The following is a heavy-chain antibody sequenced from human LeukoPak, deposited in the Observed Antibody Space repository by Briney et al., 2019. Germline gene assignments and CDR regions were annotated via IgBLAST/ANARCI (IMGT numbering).Heavy chain of an antibody. V-gene: IGHV4-34*01. Sequence: SETLSLTCAVYGGSFSGYYWSWIRQPPGKGLEWIGEINHSGSTNYNPSLKSRVTISVDTSKNQFSLKLSSVTAADTSVYYCAREGVSYCSSTSCPLGYWGQGTLVTVSS. CDR1: GGSFSGYY. CDR3: AREGVSYCSSTSCPLGY. CDR2: INHSGST. J-gene: IGHJ4*02. D-gene: IGHD2-2*01.